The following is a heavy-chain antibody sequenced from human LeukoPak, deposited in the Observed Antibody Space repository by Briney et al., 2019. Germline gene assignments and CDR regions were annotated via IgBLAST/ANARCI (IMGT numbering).Heavy chain of an antibody. V-gene: IGHV1-69*08. J-gene: IGHJ5*02. CDR1: GGTFNSHT. CDR3: TRISLGYNGGKYNWFDP. Sequence: SVKVSCKASGGTFNSHTFSWVRQAPGQGLEWMGRITPVVGTSNYAQKFQGRLTITADKSTTTAYMELSTLRPEDTAVYYCTRISLGYNGGKYNWFDPWGQGTLVTVSS. D-gene: IGHD2-8*01. CDR2: ITPVVGTS.